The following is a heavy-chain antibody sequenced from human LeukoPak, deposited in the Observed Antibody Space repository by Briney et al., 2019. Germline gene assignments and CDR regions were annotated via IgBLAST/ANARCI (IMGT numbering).Heavy chain of an antibody. J-gene: IGHJ4*02. CDR3: AKRVQGNTGPFHC. D-gene: IGHD4-23*01. V-gene: IGHV3-23*01. Sequence: GGSLRLSCPASGFTFSGYAMSWVRQAPGKGLEWVSGISGRGDNTYYADSVKGRFTISRDNSKNTLRLQMNSLRDEDTAVYYCAKRVQGNTGPFHCWGQGTLASVSS. CDR2: ISGRGDNT. CDR1: GFTFSGYA.